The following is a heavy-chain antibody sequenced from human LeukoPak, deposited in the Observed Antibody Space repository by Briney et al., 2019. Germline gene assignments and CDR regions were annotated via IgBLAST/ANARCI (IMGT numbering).Heavy chain of an antibody. D-gene: IGHD3-9*01. V-gene: IGHV3-23*01. CDR3: AKGGGFDWLNYYYMDV. CDR1: GFTFINAW. CDR2: ISDSGGYT. J-gene: IGHJ6*03. Sequence: GGSLRLSCAASGFTFINAWMAWVRQAPGKGLEWVSSISDSGGYTFYADSVKGRFTISRDNSKNTVYLQMNSLRAEDTAVYYCAKGGGFDWLNYYYMDVWGKGTTVIISS.